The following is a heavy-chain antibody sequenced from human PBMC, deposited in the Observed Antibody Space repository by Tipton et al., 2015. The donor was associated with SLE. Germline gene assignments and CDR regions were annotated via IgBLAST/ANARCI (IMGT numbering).Heavy chain of an antibody. J-gene: IGHJ5*02. D-gene: IGHD1-26*01. CDR3: AGQNSACYFGGPWFVA. Sequence: QLVQSGAEVKKPGASVKVSCKASGYTFSRYDINWVRQATGQGLEWMGWMNPDSGSTGYAQKFQGRVTMTRDTSIRTAYMELSSLRAEVAAVCCCAGQNSACYFGGPWFVAWGQGSLVSVSS. V-gene: IGHV1-8*01. CDR2: MNPDSGST. CDR1: GYTFSRYD.